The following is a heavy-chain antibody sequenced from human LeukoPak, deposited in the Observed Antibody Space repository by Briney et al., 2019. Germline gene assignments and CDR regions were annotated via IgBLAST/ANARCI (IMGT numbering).Heavy chain of an antibody. J-gene: IGHJ3*02. CDR2: IRYDGSNK. CDR1: GFTFSSYG. D-gene: IGHD3-22*01. CDR3: ARSKITMIVVVTPARAFDI. V-gene: IGHV3-30*02. Sequence: PGGSLRLSCAASGFTFSSYGMHWVRQAPGKGLEWVAFIRYDGSNKYYADSVKGRFTISRDNSKNTLYLQMNSLRAEDTAVYYCARSKITMIVVVTPARAFDIWGQGTMVTVSS.